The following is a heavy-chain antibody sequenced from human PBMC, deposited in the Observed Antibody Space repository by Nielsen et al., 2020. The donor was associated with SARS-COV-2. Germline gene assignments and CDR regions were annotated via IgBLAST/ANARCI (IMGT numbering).Heavy chain of an antibody. Sequence: GGSLRLSCAASGFTFTNAWMNWVRQAPGKGLEWIGRVRSKTDGGTTDYAAPVKGRFIISRDDSINTLYLQMSSLKIEDTAVYYCNTRGEQLVSSGHYIDVWGKGTTVTVSS. J-gene: IGHJ6*03. V-gene: IGHV3-15*01. D-gene: IGHD6-6*01. CDR2: VRSKTDGGTT. CDR3: NTRGEQLVSSGHYIDV. CDR1: GFTFTNAW.